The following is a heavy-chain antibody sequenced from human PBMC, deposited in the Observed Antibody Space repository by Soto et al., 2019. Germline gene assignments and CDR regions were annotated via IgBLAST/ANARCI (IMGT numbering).Heavy chain of an antibody. CDR2: INGDGSST. V-gene: IGHV3-74*01. CDR1: GFTFSSYW. Sequence: PGGSLRLSCAASGFTFSSYWMQWVRQAPEKRLVWVSRINGDGSSTSYADSVKGRFTISRDNAKNTLYLQMNSLRAEDTAVYYCAKDPAGYYFDYWGQGTLVTVSS. D-gene: IGHD2-15*01. CDR3: AKDPAGYYFDY. J-gene: IGHJ4*02.